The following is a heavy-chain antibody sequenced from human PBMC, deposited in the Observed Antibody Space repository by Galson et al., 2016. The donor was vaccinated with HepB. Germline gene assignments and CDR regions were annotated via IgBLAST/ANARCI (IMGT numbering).Heavy chain of an antibody. CDR3: VFGDDSGEFDF. CDR2: ISSSSTFI. Sequence: SLRLSCAASGFLFNSYGTHWVRQAPTKGLEWVSFISSSSTFIYYADSVKGRFTISRDNAQDSLYLQMNNLRAEDTAVYYWVFGDDSGEFDFWGQGTRVTVSS. D-gene: IGHD1-26*01. CDR1: GFLFNSYG. V-gene: IGHV3-21*01. J-gene: IGHJ4*02.